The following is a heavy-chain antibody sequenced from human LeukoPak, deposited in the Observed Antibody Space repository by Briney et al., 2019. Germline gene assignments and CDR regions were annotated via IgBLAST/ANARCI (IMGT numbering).Heavy chain of an antibody. J-gene: IGHJ4*02. Sequence: GGSLRLSCAASGFTFSSYGMHCVRQAPGKGLEWVAVISYDGSNEYYADSVKGRFTISRDNSKNTLYLQMNSLRAEDTAVYYCAKEAYYGSGSFPDYWGQGTLVTVSS. CDR2: ISYDGSNE. D-gene: IGHD3-10*01. V-gene: IGHV3-30*18. CDR1: GFTFSSYG. CDR3: AKEAYYGSGSFPDY.